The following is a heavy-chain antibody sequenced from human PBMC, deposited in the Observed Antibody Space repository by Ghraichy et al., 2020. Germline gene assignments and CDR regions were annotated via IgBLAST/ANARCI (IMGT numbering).Heavy chain of an antibody. Sequence: ASVKVSCKVSGYTLTDLFMHWVRQAPGKGLEWMGGFDPEDGETIYAQKFQGRVTMTEDTSTDTAYMELSSLRSEDTAVYYCATGGILSYYGMDVWGQGTTVTVSS. V-gene: IGHV1-24*01. CDR1: GYTLTDLF. CDR2: FDPEDGET. J-gene: IGHJ6*02. CDR3: ATGGILSYYGMDV.